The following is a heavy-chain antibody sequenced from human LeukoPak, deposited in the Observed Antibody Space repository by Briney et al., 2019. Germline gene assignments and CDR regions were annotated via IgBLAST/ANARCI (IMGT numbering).Heavy chain of an antibody. CDR3: ARQGYDSSGYLYYFDY. Sequence: GESLKISCKRSGYSFTSYWIGWVRQMPGKGLEWMGIIYPGDSDTRYSPSFQGQVTNSADKSISTAYLQWSSLKASDTAMYYCARQGYDSSGYLYYFDYWGQGTLVTVSS. V-gene: IGHV5-51*01. CDR1: GYSFTSYW. CDR2: IYPGDSDT. D-gene: IGHD3-22*01. J-gene: IGHJ4*02.